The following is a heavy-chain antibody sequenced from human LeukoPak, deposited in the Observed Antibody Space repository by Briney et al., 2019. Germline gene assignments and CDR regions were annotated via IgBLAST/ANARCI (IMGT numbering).Heavy chain of an antibody. CDR2: ISGSGGHT. Sequence: GGSLRLSCAASGITFSSHAMSWVRQAPGKGLGWVSLISGSGGHTYYGDSVKGRFTISRDNSTNRLYLQMNSLGPEDTAVYYCAKGGAATMRDGYNYYYYYMEVWGRGTTVTVSS. J-gene: IGHJ6*03. V-gene: IGHV3-23*01. CDR1: GITFSSHA. D-gene: IGHD5-24*01. CDR3: AKGGAATMRDGYNYYYYYMEV.